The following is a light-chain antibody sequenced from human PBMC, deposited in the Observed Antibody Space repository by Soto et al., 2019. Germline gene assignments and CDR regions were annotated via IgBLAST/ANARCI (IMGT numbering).Light chain of an antibody. CDR1: QSVSNNY. CDR2: GAS. J-gene: IGKJ1*01. V-gene: IGKV3-20*01. Sequence: IVLTQSPGTLSLSPGERATLSCRASQSVSNNYLAWYQQKPGQAPRLLIYGASNWATGIPDRFSGSGSGTDFTLTISRLEPEDFAVYYCQQYGSSGTFGQGTKVDIK. CDR3: QQYGSSGT.